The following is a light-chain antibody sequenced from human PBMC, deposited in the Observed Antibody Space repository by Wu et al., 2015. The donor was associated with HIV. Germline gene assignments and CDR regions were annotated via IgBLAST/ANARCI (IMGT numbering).Light chain of an antibody. CDR2: YS. V-gene: IGKV3-20*01. CDR3: QQYGGSPPVT. CDR1: QILTAG. Sequence: CRASQILTAGLSLVPAETWPGSQTPHLWYSNRAAGIPDRFNGSGSGTDFLLTINRLEPEDSAVYFCQQYGGSPPVTFGQGTRLEIK. J-gene: IGKJ5*01.